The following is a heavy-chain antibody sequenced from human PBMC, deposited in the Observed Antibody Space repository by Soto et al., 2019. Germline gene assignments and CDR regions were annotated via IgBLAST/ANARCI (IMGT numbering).Heavy chain of an antibody. CDR1: GGSISSYY. Sequence: SETLSLTCTVSGGSISSYYWSWIRQPPGKGLEWIGYIYYSGSTYYNPSLKSRVTISVDTSKNQFSLKLSSVTAADTAVYYCARARDYGGNGRYYYGMDVWGQGTTVTVSS. J-gene: IGHJ6*02. V-gene: IGHV4-59*08. CDR3: ARARDYGGNGRYYYGMDV. CDR2: IYYSGST. D-gene: IGHD4-17*01.